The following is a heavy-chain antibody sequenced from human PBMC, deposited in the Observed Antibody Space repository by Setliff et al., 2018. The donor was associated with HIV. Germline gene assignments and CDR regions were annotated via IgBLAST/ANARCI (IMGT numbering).Heavy chain of an antibody. J-gene: IGHJ4*02. Sequence: ASVKVSCKASGYTFNNYYMHWVRQAPGQGLEWMGIINPSDNRTYYAQKFQGRVTMTTDKSTSTAYIDLRSLKSDDTAVYYCARSYQYDSSGWGKVSAGYWGQGTLVTVSS. CDR3: ARSYQYDSSGWGKVSAGY. CDR1: GYTFNNYY. D-gene: IGHD3-22*01. V-gene: IGHV1-46*02. CDR2: INPSDNRT.